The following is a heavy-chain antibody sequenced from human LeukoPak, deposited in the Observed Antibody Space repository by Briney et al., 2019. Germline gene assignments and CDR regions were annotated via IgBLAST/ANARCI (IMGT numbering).Heavy chain of an antibody. D-gene: IGHD6-19*01. Sequence: SETLSLTCSVSGGSIRTYYWSWIRQPAGKGLEWIGRIYTSGNTNYNPSLKSRLTMSIDTAANHFSLRLTSVTAADTAVYFCARGSSSSGWEGFDYWGQGALVSVYS. CDR3: ARGSSSSGWEGFDY. CDR2: IYTSGNT. CDR1: GGSIRTYY. J-gene: IGHJ4*02. V-gene: IGHV4-4*07.